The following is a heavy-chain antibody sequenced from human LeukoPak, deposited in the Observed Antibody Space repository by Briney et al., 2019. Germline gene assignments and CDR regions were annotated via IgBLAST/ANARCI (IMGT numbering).Heavy chain of an antibody. D-gene: IGHD3-10*01. CDR2: IKQDGSEK. Sequence: GSLRLSCAASGFTFSSYWTSWVRQAPGKGLEWVANIKQDGSEKYYVDSVKGRFTISRDNAKNSLYLQMNSLRAEDTAVYYCASRYYGSGSYYSDSDYWGQGTLVTVSS. J-gene: IGHJ4*02. V-gene: IGHV3-7*01. CDR3: ASRYYGSGSYYSDSDY. CDR1: GFTFSSYW.